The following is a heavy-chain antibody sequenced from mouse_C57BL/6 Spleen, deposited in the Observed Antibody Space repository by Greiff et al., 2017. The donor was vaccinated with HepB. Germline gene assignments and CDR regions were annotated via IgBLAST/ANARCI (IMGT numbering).Heavy chain of an antibody. D-gene: IGHD2-4*01. J-gene: IGHJ1*03. CDR3: SRRDDYGGDFDV. CDR2: IRNKANNHAT. V-gene: IGHV6-6*01. Sequence: EVKLMESGGGLVQPGGSMKLSCAASGFTFSDAWMDWVRQSPEKGLEWVAEIRNKANNHATYYAESVKGRFTISSDDSKSSVYLQMNSLRAEDTGNYCCSRRDDYGGDFDVWGTVTTVTV. CDR1: GFTFSDAW.